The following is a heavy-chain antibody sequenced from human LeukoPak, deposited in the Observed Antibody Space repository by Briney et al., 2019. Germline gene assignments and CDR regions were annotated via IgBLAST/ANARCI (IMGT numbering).Heavy chain of an antibody. CDR2: INAGNGNT. CDR3: ARGLQETLAWLKALSAFDI. D-gene: IGHD5-24*01. J-gene: IGHJ3*02. CDR1: GYTFTSYA. Sequence: GASVKVSCKASGYTFTSYAMHWVRQAPGQRLEWMGWINAGNGNTKYSQEFQGRVTITRDTSASTAYMELSSLRSEDMAVYYCARGLQETLAWLKALSAFDIWGQGTMVTVSS. V-gene: IGHV1-3*03.